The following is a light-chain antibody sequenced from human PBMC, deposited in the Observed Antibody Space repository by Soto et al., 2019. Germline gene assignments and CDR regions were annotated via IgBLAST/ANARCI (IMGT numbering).Light chain of an antibody. CDR3: QQYYSTPLP. CDR2: WAS. J-gene: IGKJ4*01. V-gene: IGKV4-1*01. Sequence: DIVMTQSPDSLAVSLGERATINCKSSQSVLYSSNNKNYLAWYQQKPGQPPKLLIYWASTRESGVPDRYRGSGSGPDFTLTTSSLQTEDGAVYYCQQYYSTPLPFGGGTKVEIK. CDR1: QSVLYSSNNKNY.